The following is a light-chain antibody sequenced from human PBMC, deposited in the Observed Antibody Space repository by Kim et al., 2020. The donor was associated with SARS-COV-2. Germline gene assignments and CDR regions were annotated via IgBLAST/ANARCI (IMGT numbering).Light chain of an antibody. J-gene: IGKJ5*01. V-gene: IGKV3-15*01. CDR2: RAS. CDR3: KQYDSWPPIT. CDR1: QSVRTN. Sequence: EILMTQSPATLSVSPGERVTLSCRASQSVRTNLAWYQLKPGQAPRLLIYRASSRATGIPVRFSGSGSGTQFTLTISSLQSEDFAVYYCKQYDSWPPITFGQETRLGIK.